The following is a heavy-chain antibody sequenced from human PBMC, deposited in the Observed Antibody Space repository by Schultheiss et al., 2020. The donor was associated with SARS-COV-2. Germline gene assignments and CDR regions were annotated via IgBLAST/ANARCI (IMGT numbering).Heavy chain of an antibody. D-gene: IGHD5-12*01. V-gene: IGHV4-61*01. J-gene: IGHJ4*02. Sequence: SETLSLTCTVSGGSVSSGSYYWSWIRQPPGKGLEWIGYIYHSGSTNYNPSLKSRVTISVDTSKNQFSLILSSVTAADTAVYYCASWSATIIRGGFDYWGQGTLVTVSS. CDR3: ASWSATIIRGGFDY. CDR2: IYHSGST. CDR1: GGSVSSGSYY.